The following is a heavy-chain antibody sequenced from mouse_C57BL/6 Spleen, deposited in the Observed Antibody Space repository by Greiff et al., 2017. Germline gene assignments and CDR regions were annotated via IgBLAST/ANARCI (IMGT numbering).Heavy chain of an antibody. CDR2: INPSSGYT. V-gene: IGHV1-7*01. CDR3: AREAYSNFPMDY. CDR1: GYTFTSYW. J-gene: IGHJ4*01. D-gene: IGHD2-5*01. Sequence: QVQLKQSGAELAKPGASVKLSCKASGYTFTSYWMHWVKQRPGKGLEWIGYINPSSGYTKYNQKFKDKATLTADKSTSTAYMQLSSLTYEDSAVYYCAREAYSNFPMDYWGQGTLVTVSS.